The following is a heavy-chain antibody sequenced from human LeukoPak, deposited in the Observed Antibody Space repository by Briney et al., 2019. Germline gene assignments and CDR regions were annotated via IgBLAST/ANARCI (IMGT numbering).Heavy chain of an antibody. CDR2: ISGSGGST. V-gene: IGHV3-23*01. Sequence: GGSLRLSCAGSGFTFSSNPLSWVRQAPGKGLEWVSAISGSGGSTYYAASVKGRFTISRDNSKNTLYLQMNSLRAEDTAVYYCAEQKFDYDVTFFDYWGQGTLVTVSS. CDR1: GFTFSSNP. CDR3: AEQKFDYDVTFFDY. D-gene: IGHD4-17*01. J-gene: IGHJ4*02.